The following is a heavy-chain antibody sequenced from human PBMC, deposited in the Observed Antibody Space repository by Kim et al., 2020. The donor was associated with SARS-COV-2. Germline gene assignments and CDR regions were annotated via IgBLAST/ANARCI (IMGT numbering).Heavy chain of an antibody. V-gene: IGHV3-53*01. D-gene: IGHD6-19*01. CDR2: IYSGGST. CDR3: ARLGSGPP. Sequence: GGSLRLSCAASGFTVGSNYMSWVRQAPGKGLEWVSVIYSGGSTYYADSVKGRFTISRDISKNTLYLQMNSLRADDTAVYFCARLGSGPPWGQGSLVTVSS. J-gene: IGHJ5*02. CDR1: GFTVGSNY.